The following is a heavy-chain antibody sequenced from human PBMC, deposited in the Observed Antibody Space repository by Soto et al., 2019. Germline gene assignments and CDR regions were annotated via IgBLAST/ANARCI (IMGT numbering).Heavy chain of an antibody. V-gene: IGHV1-3*01. Sequence: QVQLVQSGAEVKKPGASVKVFCKASGYTFTSYAMHWVRQAPGQRLEWMGWINAGNGNTKYSQKFQGRVTITRDTSASTAYMELSSLRSEDTAVYYCARSAPPIDYWGQGTLVTVSS. CDR2: INAGNGNT. CDR3: ARSAPPIDY. J-gene: IGHJ4*02. CDR1: GYTFTSYA.